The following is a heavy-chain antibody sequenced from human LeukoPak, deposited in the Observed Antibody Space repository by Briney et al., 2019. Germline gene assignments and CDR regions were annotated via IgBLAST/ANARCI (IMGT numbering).Heavy chain of an antibody. J-gene: IGHJ6*03. V-gene: IGHV4-59*05. D-gene: IGHD4-11*01. Sequence: SETLSLTCAVSGGSFSGYYWSWIRQSPGKGLEWIGSIYYSGTTYYNPSLESRVTISDDTSKNRFSLMLTSLTAADTAVYYCARQSSDYYYYYIDVWGEGTTVIVSS. CDR3: ARQSSDYYYYYIDV. CDR2: IYYSGTT. CDR1: GGSFSGYY.